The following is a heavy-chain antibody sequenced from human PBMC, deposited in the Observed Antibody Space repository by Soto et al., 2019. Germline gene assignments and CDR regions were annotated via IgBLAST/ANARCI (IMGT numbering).Heavy chain of an antibody. J-gene: IGHJ4*02. Sequence: SVKVSCKASGGTFSSYAISWVRQAPGQGLEWMGGIIPIFGTANYAQKFQGRVTVTAAESTSTAYSELSSLRSQDTAVYYSARAPNDGRGWVRLDTYFEYWGQGTLVTVSS. V-gene: IGHV1-69*13. D-gene: IGHD6-19*01. CDR1: GGTFSSYA. CDR2: IIPIFGTA. CDR3: ARAPNDGRGWVRLDTYFEY.